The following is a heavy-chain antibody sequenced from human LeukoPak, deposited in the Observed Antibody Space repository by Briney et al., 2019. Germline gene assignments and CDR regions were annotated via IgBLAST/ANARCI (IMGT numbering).Heavy chain of an antibody. Sequence: GGSLRLSCAASGFTFSGYAMSWVRQAPGKGLEWVSAISGSGGSTYYADSVKGRFTISRDNSKNTLYLQMNSLRAEDTAVYYCANSEGGELDYWGQGTLVTVPS. V-gene: IGHV3-23*01. CDR2: ISGSGGST. J-gene: IGHJ4*02. CDR1: GFTFSGYA. D-gene: IGHD3-16*01. CDR3: ANSEGGELDY.